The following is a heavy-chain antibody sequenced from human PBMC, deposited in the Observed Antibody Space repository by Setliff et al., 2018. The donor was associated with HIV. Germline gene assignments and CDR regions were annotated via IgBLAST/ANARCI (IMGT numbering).Heavy chain of an antibody. Sequence: PSETLSLRLSCAASGFNFSIYSMNWIRQPPGKGLEWIGEINHGGSAKFNPSLKSRVTISVDTSKNHFSLNLTSVTAADTAVYYCARRGWNGYKAFDYWGQGPLVTVSS. V-gene: IGHV4-34*08. CDR2: INHGGSA. J-gene: IGHJ4*02. CDR3: ARRGWNGYKAFDY. D-gene: IGHD5-12*01. CDR1: GFNFSIYS.